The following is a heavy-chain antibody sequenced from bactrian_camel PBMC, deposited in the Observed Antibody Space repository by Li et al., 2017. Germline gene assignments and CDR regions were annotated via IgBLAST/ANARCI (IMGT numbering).Heavy chain of an antibody. J-gene: IGHJ6*01. CDR3: ASAPVAPGGSHLGY. CDR1: GVTFSTSW. D-gene: IGHD7*01. CDR2: ISGDSGTT. Sequence: VQLVESGGGLVQPGGSLRLSCAASGVTFSTSWMSWVRQAPGKGLEWVARISGDSGTTNYAHSVKGRFTIARDNAKSTVYLQMNSLQSEDTALYYCASAPVAPGGSHLGYWGQGTQVTVS. V-gene: IGHV3-2*01.